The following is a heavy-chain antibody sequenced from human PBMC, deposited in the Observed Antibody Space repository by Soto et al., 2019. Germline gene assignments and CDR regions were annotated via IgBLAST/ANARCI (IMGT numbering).Heavy chain of an antibody. V-gene: IGHV4-39*01. Sequence: QLQLQESGPGLVKPPETLSLTCIVSGGSISSNNHYWGWIRQPPGKGLEWIGSVYFSGTTYYNPSLKSRVSITGDTSNNEFSLKLSSVTAADTAVYYCARSGISGLYDDFNLWGQGTLVTVSS. J-gene: IGHJ3*01. CDR2: VYFSGTT. CDR1: GGSISSNNHY. D-gene: IGHD3-10*01. CDR3: ARSGISGLYDDFNL.